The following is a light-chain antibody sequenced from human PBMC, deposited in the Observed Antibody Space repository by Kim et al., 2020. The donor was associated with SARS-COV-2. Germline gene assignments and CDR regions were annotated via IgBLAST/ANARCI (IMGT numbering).Light chain of an antibody. CDR2: TAS. V-gene: IGKV1-39*01. CDR3: QQSFSTPYT. CDR1: QSISNY. Sequence: DIQMTQSPSSLSAFVGDRVTLTCRASQSISNYLNWYQQKPGKAPKLLIYTASTLQTGVPSRFSGSGSGTDFTLTISSLQPEDFATYSCQQSFSTPYTFGQGTKLEI. J-gene: IGKJ2*01.